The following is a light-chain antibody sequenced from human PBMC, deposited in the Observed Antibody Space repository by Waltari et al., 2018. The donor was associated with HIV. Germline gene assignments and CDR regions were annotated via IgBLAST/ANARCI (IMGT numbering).Light chain of an antibody. Sequence: SALTQPASVSGSPGQSITISCTRTSREVATYNLVSWYQQHPGKAPNLMIYEVIKRPSGVSDRFSGSKSGDTASLTIPGLQAEDEADYSCCSYVSNVIFGGGTKLTVL. CDR2: EVI. CDR1: SREVATYNL. V-gene: IGLV2-23*02. J-gene: IGLJ2*01. CDR3: CSYVSNVI.